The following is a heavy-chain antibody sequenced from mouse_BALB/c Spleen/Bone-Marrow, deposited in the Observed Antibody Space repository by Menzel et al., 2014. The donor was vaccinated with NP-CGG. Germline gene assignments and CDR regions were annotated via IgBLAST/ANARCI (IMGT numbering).Heavy chain of an antibody. D-gene: IGHD2-1*01. J-gene: IGHJ4*01. CDR2: INPSSGYT. Sequence: QVTLKVSGAELARPGASVKMSCRASGYTFTTYTMHWVKQRPGQGLEWIGYINPSSGYTYYNQKFKDKATLTADKSSSAAYLQLSSLTSEDSAVYYCARVYGNYDAMDYWSQGTSVTVSS. V-gene: IGHV1-4*01. CDR3: ARVYGNYDAMDY. CDR1: GYTFTTYT.